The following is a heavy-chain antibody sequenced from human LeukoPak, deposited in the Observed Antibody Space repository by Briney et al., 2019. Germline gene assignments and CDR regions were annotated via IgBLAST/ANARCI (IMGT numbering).Heavy chain of an antibody. J-gene: IGHJ4*02. CDR3: AKSGLNRFDY. CDR1: GFTFSSYA. V-gene: IGHV3-23*01. CDR2: ISGSGGSGNT. Sequence: GGSLRVSCAATGFTFSSYAMSWVRQAPGKGLEWVSGISGSGGSGNTYYADSVKGRFTISRDNSKNTLFLQMNSLRAEDTAVYYCAKSGLNRFDYWGKGTLVTVSS. D-gene: IGHD2-15*01.